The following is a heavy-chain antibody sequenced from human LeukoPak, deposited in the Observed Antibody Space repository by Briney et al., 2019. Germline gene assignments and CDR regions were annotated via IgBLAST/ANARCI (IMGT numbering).Heavy chain of an antibody. V-gene: IGHV4-39*01. D-gene: IGHD3-10*01. CDR3: ARTVGVQPLDY. CDR2: IHYSGST. J-gene: IGHJ4*02. CDR1: GGSISSSSYY. Sequence: KPSETLSLTCTVSGGSISSSSYYWAWIRQPPGKGLEWMGSIHYSGSTYSNPSLKSRVTISVDTSKNQFSLKMSSVTAADTAVYYCARTVGVQPLDYWGQGALVTVSS.